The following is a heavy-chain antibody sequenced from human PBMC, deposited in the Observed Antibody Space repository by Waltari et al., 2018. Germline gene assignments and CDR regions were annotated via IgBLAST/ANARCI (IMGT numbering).Heavy chain of an antibody. CDR3: ARGRSSSWHDAFDI. CDR2: IYHSGST. CDR1: GYSISSGYY. J-gene: IGHJ3*02. D-gene: IGHD2-2*01. Sequence: QVQLQESGPGLVKPSETLSLTCAVSGYSISSGYYWGWIRQPPGKGLEWIGSIYHSGSTYYNPSLKSRVTISVDTSKNQFSLKLSSVTAADTAVYYCARGRSSSWHDAFDIWGQGTMVTVSS. V-gene: IGHV4-38-2*01.